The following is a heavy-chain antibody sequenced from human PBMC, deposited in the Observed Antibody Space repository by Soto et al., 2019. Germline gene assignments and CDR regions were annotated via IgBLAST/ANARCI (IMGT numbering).Heavy chain of an antibody. CDR3: AREWGSSPDGENYYYGMDV. J-gene: IGHJ6*02. V-gene: IGHV3-13*01. Sequence: GGSLRLSCAASGFTFSSYDMHWVRQATGKGLEWVSAIGTAGDTYYSGSVKGRFTISRENAKNSLYLQMNSLRAEDTAVYYCAREWGSSPDGENYYYGMDVWGQGTTVTVSS. D-gene: IGHD6-6*01. CDR1: GFTFSSYD. CDR2: IGTAGDT.